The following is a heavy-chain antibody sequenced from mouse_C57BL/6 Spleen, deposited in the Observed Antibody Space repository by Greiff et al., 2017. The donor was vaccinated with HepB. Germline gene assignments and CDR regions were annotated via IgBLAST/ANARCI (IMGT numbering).Heavy chain of an antibody. D-gene: IGHD3-2*01. CDR2: IYPGDGDT. CDR3: ARGGRQPLDY. CDR1: GYAFSSSW. J-gene: IGHJ2*01. V-gene: IGHV1-82*01. Sequence: VQLQESGPELVKPGASVKISCKASGYAFSSSWMNWVKQRPGKGLEWIGRIYPGDGDTNYNGKFKGKATLTADKSSSTAYMQLSSLTSEDSAVYFCARGGRQPLDYWGQGTTLTVSS.